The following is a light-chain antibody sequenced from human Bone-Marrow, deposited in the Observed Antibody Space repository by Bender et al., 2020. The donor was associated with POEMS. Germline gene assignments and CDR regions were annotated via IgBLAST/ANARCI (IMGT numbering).Light chain of an antibody. J-gene: IGLJ1*01. CDR2: DVT. Sequence: HSDLTQPASVSGSPGQSITVSCTGTSSDVGGYDYVSWYQHHPGKAPKLMIYDVTNRPSGVSNRFSGSRSGNTASLTVSGLQAEDEADYYCSSYATNNNYVFGTGTDVTVL. V-gene: IGLV2-14*03. CDR3: SSYATNNNYV. CDR1: SSDVGGYDY.